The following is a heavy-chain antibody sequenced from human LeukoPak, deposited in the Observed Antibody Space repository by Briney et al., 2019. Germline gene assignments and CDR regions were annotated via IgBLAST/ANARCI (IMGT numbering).Heavy chain of an antibody. D-gene: IGHD3-16*01. CDR3: AKGQGENSKFDY. V-gene: IGHV3-48*01. Sequence: GGSLRLSCTASGFTFRSYSMNWVRQAPGKGLEWVSYIGIISSTVYYADSVKGRFTISRDNSKNTLYLQMNSLRAEDTAIYYCAKGQGENSKFDYWGQGTLVTVSS. J-gene: IGHJ4*02. CDR2: IGIISSTV. CDR1: GFTFRSYS.